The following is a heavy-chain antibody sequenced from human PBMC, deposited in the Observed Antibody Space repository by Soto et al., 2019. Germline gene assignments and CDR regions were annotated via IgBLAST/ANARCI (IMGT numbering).Heavy chain of an antibody. CDR1: GFTFSSHD. J-gene: IGHJ6*02. V-gene: IGHV3-21*01. Sequence: PGGSLRLSCAASGFTFSSHDMNRVRQAPGEGLEWVSSISSSSSYIYYADSVKGRFTISRDNAKNLLYLQMSSLRAEDTAVYYRARVWDPSTIATAFDVWGQGTAVTVSS. CDR2: ISSSSSYI. D-gene: IGHD6-13*01. CDR3: ARVWDPSTIATAFDV.